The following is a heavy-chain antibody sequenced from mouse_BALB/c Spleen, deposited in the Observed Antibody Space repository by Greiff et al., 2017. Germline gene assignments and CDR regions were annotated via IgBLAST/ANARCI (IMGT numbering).Heavy chain of an antibody. J-gene: IGHJ2*01. CDR2: ISSGGST. Sequence: DVQLVESGGGLVKPGGSLKLSCAASGFTFSSYAMSWVRQTPEKRLEWVASISSGGSTYYPDSVKGRFTIIRDNARNILYLQMSSLRSADTAMYYCASGEDFYYFDYWGQGTTLTVSS. CDR3: ASGEDFYYFDY. V-gene: IGHV5-6-5*01. CDR1: GFTFSSYA.